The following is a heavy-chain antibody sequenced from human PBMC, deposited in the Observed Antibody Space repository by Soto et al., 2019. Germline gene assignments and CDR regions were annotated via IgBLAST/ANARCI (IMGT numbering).Heavy chain of an antibody. CDR3: ARDRGEYTSSWFWYFSR. D-gene: IGHD6-13*01. CDR1: GASISSFN. CDR2: LNIAGTI. V-gene: IGHV4-4*07. J-gene: IGHJ2*01. Sequence: SETLSLTCSVSGASISSFNWNWVRQPAGKGPEWVGRLNIAGTINYNPSLKSRITMSMDTSKNQISLHLRSVTAADTAIYYCARDRGEYTSSWFWYFSRWGHGTLVTVSS.